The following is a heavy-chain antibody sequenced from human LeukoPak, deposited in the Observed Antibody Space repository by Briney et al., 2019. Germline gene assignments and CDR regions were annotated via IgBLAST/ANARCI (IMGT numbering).Heavy chain of an antibody. CDR1: GFTFSSYG. V-gene: IGHV3-30*18. D-gene: IGHD1-26*01. J-gene: IGHJ4*02. CDR2: ISYDGSKK. CDR3: AKGRDSGIYEAFDC. Sequence: GGSLRLSCAASGFTFSSYGMHWVRQAPGKGLEWVAVISYDGSKKYYADSVKGRFTISRDNSKNTLYLQMNSLRAEDTAVYYCAKGRDSGIYEAFDCWGQGTLVTVSS.